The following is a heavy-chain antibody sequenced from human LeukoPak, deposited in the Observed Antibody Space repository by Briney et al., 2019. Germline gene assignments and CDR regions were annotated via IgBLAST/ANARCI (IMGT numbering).Heavy chain of an antibody. J-gene: IGHJ4*02. CDR3: APGAGVAMPGQQYYFDY. CDR1: GYTFTSYY. Sequence: ASVKVSCKAYGYTFTSYYIHWVRQAPGQGLQWMGWINPNSGGTDYAQKFQGRVTMTRDTSISTAYMELSSLRSDDTAVYYCAPGAGVAMPGQQYYFDYWGQGTLVTVSS. V-gene: IGHV1-2*02. CDR2: INPNSGGT. D-gene: IGHD6-19*01.